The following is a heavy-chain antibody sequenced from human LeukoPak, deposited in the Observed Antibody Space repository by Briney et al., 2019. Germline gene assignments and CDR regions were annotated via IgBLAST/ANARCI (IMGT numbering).Heavy chain of an antibody. J-gene: IGHJ3*02. CDR1: GGSISSYY. CDR3: ARHGDSSGWYGAFDI. Sequence: SETLSLTCTVSGGSISSYYWSWIRQPPGKGLEWIGYIYYSGSTNYNPPLKSRVTISVDTSKNQFSLKLSSVTAADTAVYYCARHGDSSGWYGAFDIWGQGTMVTVSS. V-gene: IGHV4-59*08. CDR2: IYYSGST. D-gene: IGHD6-19*01.